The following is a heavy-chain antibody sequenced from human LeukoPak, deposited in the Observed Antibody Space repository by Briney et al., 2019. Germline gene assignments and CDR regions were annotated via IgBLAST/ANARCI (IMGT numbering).Heavy chain of an antibody. D-gene: IGHD3-9*01. Sequence: SETLSLTCTVSGYSISSGYYWGWIRQPPGKGLEWIVSIYYSGSTHYNPSLQSRVTISVDTSNNQFSLKLSSVTAADTAVYYCARDRYYDILTGPTGYFDYWGQGTLVTVSS. V-gene: IGHV4-38-2*02. CDR1: GYSISSGYY. CDR3: ARDRYYDILTGPTGYFDY. J-gene: IGHJ4*02. CDR2: IYYSGST.